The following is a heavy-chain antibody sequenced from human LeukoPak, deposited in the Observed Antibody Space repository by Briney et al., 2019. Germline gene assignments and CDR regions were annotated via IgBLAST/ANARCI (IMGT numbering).Heavy chain of an antibody. CDR1: GFTFSSYW. Sequence: GGSLRLSCAASGFTFSSYWMSWVRQAPGKGLEWVANIKQDGSEKYYVDSVKGRFTISRDNAENSLYLQMNSLRAEDTAGYYCARHYYGSLGFIDYWGQGTLVTVSS. CDR3: ARHYYGSLGFIDY. CDR2: IKQDGSEK. J-gene: IGHJ4*02. D-gene: IGHD3-10*01. V-gene: IGHV3-7*01.